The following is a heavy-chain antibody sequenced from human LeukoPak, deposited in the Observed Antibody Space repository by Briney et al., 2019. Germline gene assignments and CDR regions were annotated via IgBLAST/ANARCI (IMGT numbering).Heavy chain of an antibody. Sequence: SETLSLTCAVYGGSFSGYYWSWIRQPPGKGLEWIGEINHSGSTNYSPSLKSRVTISVDTSKNQFSLKLGSVTAADTAVYYCARELGGRPPHWFDPWGQGTLGNVSS. CDR1: GGSFSGYY. V-gene: IGHV4-34*01. D-gene: IGHD1-26*01. CDR2: INHSGST. J-gene: IGHJ5*02. CDR3: ARELGGRPPHWFDP.